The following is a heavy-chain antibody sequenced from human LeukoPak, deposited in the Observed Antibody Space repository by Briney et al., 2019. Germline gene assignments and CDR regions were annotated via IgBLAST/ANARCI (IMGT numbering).Heavy chain of an antibody. V-gene: IGHV4-31*03. J-gene: IGHJ3*02. CDR1: GGSISSGGYY. Sequence: SETLSLTCTVSGGSISSGGYYWSWIRQHPGTGLEWIGYIYYSGSTYYNPSLKSRVTISVDTSKNQFSLKLSSVTAADTAVYYCAAIWFGELGAAFDIWGQGTMVTVSS. CDR2: IYYSGST. D-gene: IGHD3-10*01. CDR3: AAIWFGELGAAFDI.